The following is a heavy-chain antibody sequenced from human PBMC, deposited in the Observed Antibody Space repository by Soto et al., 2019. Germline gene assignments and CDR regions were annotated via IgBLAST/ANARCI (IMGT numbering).Heavy chain of an antibody. CDR1: GFTFSSYW. CDR3: ARDPLRGSSRYYYYYGMDV. D-gene: IGHD6-13*01. V-gene: IGHV3-7*03. CDR2: IKQDGSEK. J-gene: IGHJ6*02. Sequence: GGSLRLSCAASGFTFSSYWMSWVRQAPGKGLEWVANIKQDGSEKYYVDSVKGRFTISRDNAKNSLYLQMNSLRAEDTAVYYCARDPLRGSSRYYYYYGMDVWGQGTTVTVSS.